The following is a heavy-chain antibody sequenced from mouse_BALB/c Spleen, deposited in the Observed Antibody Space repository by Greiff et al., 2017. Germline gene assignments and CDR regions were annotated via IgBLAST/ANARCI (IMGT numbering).Heavy chain of an antibody. V-gene: IGHV5-12-2*01. CDR2: ISNGGGST. J-gene: IGHJ4*01. D-gene: IGHD1-1*01. Sequence: EVQLVESGGGLVQPGGSLKLSCAASGFTFSSYTMSWVRQTPEKRLEWVAYISNGGGSTYYPDTVKGRFTISRDNAKNILYLQMSSLKSEDTAMYYCARQPVYYGSSYYAMDYWGQGTSVTVSS. CDR1: GFTFSSYT. CDR3: ARQPVYYGSSYYAMDY.